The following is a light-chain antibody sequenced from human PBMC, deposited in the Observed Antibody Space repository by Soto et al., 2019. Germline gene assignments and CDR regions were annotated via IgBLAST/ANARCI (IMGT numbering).Light chain of an antibody. CDR2: DDN. V-gene: IGLV1-51*01. CDR1: SSNIGGNS. J-gene: IGLJ1*01. Sequence: QCVLSKPPSLSAAPGQKVTISCSGSSSNIGGNSVSWYQQLPVTAPKLLIYDDNKRPSGIPDRFSGSKSGTSATLGITGFQTGDEADYYCGSWDSSLSAYAFGTGTQLTVL. CDR3: GSWDSSLSAYA.